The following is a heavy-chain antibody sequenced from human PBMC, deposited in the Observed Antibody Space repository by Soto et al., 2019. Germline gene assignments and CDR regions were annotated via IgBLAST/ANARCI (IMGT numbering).Heavy chain of an antibody. J-gene: IGHJ4*02. CDR2: IYASRAT. CDR3: ARSHSFDGSIYHYYFDF. V-gene: IGHV4-59*01. D-gene: IGHD3-3*02. CDR1: GGSIGSFY. Sequence: SETLSLTCTVSGGSIGSFYWSWIRQSPGGTLEWIGYIYASRATTYNPSLESRITMSVDIPNNEFSLDLTSVTAADTAVYYCARSHSFDGSIYHYYFDFWGQGTLFTVSS.